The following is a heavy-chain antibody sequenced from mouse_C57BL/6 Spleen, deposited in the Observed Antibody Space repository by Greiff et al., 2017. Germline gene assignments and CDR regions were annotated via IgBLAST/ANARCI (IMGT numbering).Heavy chain of an antibody. V-gene: IGHV1-55*01. CDR1: GYTFTSYW. CDR2: IYPGSGST. CDR3: ARSDDYYAMDY. Sequence: QVQLQQSGAELVKPGASVKMSCKASGYTFTSYWITWVKQRPGQGLEWIGDIYPGSGSTNYNEKFKGKATLTVDTSSSTAYMQLSSLTSEDSAVYYCARSDDYYAMDYWGQGTSVTVAS. J-gene: IGHJ4*01.